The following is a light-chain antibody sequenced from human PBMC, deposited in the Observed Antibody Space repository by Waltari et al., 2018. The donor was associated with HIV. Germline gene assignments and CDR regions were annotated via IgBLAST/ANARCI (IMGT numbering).Light chain of an antibody. CDR2: DNN. V-gene: IGLV1-51*01. J-gene: IGLJ2*01. CDR3: GTWDSSLSAGV. CDR1: SSNIGNNY. Sequence: APGQKVTISCSGSSSNIGNNYVSWYQQLPGTAPKLLIYDNNKRPSGIPDRFSGSKSGTSATLGITGLQTGDEADYYCGTWDSSLSAGVFGGGTKLTVL.